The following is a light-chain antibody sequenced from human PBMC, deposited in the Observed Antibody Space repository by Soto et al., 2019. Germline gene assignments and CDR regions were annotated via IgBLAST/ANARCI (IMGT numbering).Light chain of an antibody. J-gene: IGKJ1*01. Sequence: DIVMTQSPDSLAVSLGERATINCKSSQSVLYSSNNENFLTWYQQKPGQPPKLLIYWASTRQSGVPDRFSGSGSGTDFTLTISSLQAEDGAVYYCQQDYSTPPTFGQGTKVEIK. CDR2: WAS. V-gene: IGKV4-1*01. CDR3: QQDYSTPPT. CDR1: QSVLYSSNNENF.